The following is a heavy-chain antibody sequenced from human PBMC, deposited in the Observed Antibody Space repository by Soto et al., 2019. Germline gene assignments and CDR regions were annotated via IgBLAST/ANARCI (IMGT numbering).Heavy chain of an antibody. CDR1: GGSIGTYF. V-gene: IGHV4-59*08. J-gene: IGHJ4*02. CDR2: SYYSGST. D-gene: IGHD4-17*01. CDR3: ARSYGDLPDY. Sequence: QVQLQESGPGLVKPSETLSLNCSVSGGSIGTYFWGWIRQPPGKGLEWIGHSYYSGSTSNKPSLRSRVTISVDTSKNQFSLRLRSVSAADTAVYYCARSYGDLPDYWGQGTLVTVSS.